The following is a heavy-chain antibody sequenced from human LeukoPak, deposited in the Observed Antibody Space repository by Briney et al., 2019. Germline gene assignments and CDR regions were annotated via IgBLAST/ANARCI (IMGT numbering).Heavy chain of an antibody. D-gene: IGHD5-18*01. Sequence: GGSLRLSCAASGFTFSSSSMNWDRQAPRQELECVSSISSSSSYIYYADSVKGRFTISRDNAKNSLYLQMNSLRAEDTAVYYCATSVDTALVGYFDYWGQGTLVTVSS. V-gene: IGHV3-21*01. J-gene: IGHJ4*02. CDR2: ISSSSSYI. CDR3: ATSVDTALVGYFDY. CDR1: GFTFSSSS.